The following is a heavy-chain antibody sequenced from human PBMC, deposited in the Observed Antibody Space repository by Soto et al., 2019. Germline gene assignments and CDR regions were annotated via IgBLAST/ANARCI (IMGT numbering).Heavy chain of an antibody. J-gene: IGHJ6*02. Sequence: EVQLVESGGGLVQPGGSLRLSCAASGFTFSSYSMNWVRQAPGKGLEWVSYISSSSSTIYYADSVKGRFTISRDNAKNSLYLQMNSLRDEDTAVYYCARDLYGDYAGYYYYGMDVWGQGTTVTVSS. CDR2: ISSSSSTI. D-gene: IGHD4-17*01. V-gene: IGHV3-48*02. CDR1: GFTFSSYS. CDR3: ARDLYGDYAGYYYYGMDV.